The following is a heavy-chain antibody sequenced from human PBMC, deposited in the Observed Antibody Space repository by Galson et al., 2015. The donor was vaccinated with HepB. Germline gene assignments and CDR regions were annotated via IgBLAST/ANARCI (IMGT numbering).Heavy chain of an antibody. CDR3: AKDGGSGGYSLDS. D-gene: IGHD6-19*01. V-gene: IGHV3-30*18. CDR2: ISYDGSNK. J-gene: IGHJ4*02. Sequence: SLRLSCAASGFTFSSYGMHWVRQAPGKGLEWVAVISYDGSNKYYADSVKGRFTISRDNSKNTLYLQMNSLRAEDTALYSCAKDGGSGGYSLDSWGQGTLAT. CDR1: GFTFSSYG.